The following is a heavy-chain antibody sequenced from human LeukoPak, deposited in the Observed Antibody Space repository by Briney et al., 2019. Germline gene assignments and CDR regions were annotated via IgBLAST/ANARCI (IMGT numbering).Heavy chain of an antibody. CDR2: IYYSGST. CDR3: ARASIAAAGTLDY. Sequence: PSETLSLTCTVSGGSISSYYWSWIRQPPGKGLEWIGYIYYSGSTNYNPSLKSRVTISVDTSKNQFSLKLSSVTAADTAVYYCARASIAAAGTLDYWGQGTLVT. V-gene: IGHV4-59*01. D-gene: IGHD6-13*01. CDR1: GGSISSYY. J-gene: IGHJ4*02.